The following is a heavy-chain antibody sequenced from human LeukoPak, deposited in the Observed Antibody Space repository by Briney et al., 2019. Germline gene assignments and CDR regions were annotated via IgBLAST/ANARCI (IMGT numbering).Heavy chain of an antibody. CDR2: IRYDGSNK. Sequence: PGGSLRLSCAASGFTFSSYGMHWVRQAPGKGLEWVAFIRYDGSNKYYANSVKGRFTISRDNSKNTLYLQMNSLRAEDTAVYYCARGTGYDYVWGSYRYTPFDYWGQGTLVTVSS. CDR1: GFTFSSYG. V-gene: IGHV3-30*02. J-gene: IGHJ4*02. CDR3: ARGTGYDYVWGSYRYTPFDY. D-gene: IGHD3-16*02.